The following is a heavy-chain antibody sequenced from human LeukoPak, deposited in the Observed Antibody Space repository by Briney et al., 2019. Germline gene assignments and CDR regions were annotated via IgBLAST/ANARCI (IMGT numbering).Heavy chain of an antibody. D-gene: IGHD6-19*01. CDR2: IYYSGST. Sequence: SETLSLTCTVSGGSISSYYWSWIRQHPGKGLEWIGYIYYSGSTYYNPSLKSRVTISVDTSKKQFSLKLSSVTAADTAVYYCARGTRPGIAVAGNRYYFDYWGQGTLVTVSS. J-gene: IGHJ4*02. V-gene: IGHV4-59*06. CDR1: GGSISSYY. CDR3: ARGTRPGIAVAGNRYYFDY.